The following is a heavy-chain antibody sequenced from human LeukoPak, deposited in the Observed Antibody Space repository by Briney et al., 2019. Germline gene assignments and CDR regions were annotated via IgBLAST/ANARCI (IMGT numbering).Heavy chain of an antibody. J-gene: IGHJ4*02. Sequence: GASVKVSCKASGYTFTSYDINWVRQATGQGLEWMGWMNPNSGNTGYAQKFQGRVTMTRNTSISTAYMELRSLRSDDTAVYYCARDELPGHFDYWGQGTLVTVSS. D-gene: IGHD4-23*01. CDR3: ARDELPGHFDY. CDR1: GYTFTSYD. CDR2: MNPNSGNT. V-gene: IGHV1-8*01.